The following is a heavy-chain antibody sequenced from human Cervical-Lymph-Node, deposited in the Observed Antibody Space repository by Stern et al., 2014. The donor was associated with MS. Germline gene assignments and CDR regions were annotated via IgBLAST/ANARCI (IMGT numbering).Heavy chain of an antibody. J-gene: IGHJ4*02. CDR3: ARGRGGNYRYYFDY. CDR1: GFTFSSYS. Sequence: EDQLVESGGGLVKPGGSLRLSCAASGFTFSSYSMNWVRQAPGKGLEWVASISSGGSYIYYADSLKGRFTISRDNAKNSLYLQMNSLRAEDTAVYYCARGRGGNYRYYFDYWGKGTLVTVSS. CDR2: ISSGGSYI. D-gene: IGHD4-23*01. V-gene: IGHV3-21*01.